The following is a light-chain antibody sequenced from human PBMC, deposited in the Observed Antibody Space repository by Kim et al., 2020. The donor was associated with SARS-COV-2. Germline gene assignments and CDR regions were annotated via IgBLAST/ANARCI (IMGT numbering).Light chain of an antibody. CDR2: QDI. CDR3: QVWDSATAI. CDR1: RLADKD. J-gene: IGLJ2*01. V-gene: IGLV3-1*01. Sequence: SYELTQPPSVSVSPGQTASITCSGDRLADKDDCWYQQMPGHSPVLVIYQDIKRPSGVPERFSGSNSGNTATLTISGTQAMDDADYYCQVWDSATAIFGGG.